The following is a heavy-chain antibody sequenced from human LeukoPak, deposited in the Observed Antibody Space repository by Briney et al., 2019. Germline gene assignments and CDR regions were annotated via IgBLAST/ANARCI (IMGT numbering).Heavy chain of an antibody. CDR1: GFSVSAHY. Sequence: GGSLRLSCTASGFSVSAHYMSWVRLAPGKGLEWVSMIYTTGITDYADSVRGRFTISRDNSKNTLYLQMNSLRAEDTAVYYCATLPYSSSWEFDYWGQGTLVTVSS. V-gene: IGHV3-53*01. J-gene: IGHJ4*02. D-gene: IGHD6-13*01. CDR3: ATLPYSSSWEFDY. CDR2: IYTTGIT.